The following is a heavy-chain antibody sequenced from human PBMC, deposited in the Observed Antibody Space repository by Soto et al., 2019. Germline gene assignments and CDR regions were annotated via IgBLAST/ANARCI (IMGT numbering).Heavy chain of an antibody. CDR3: AKDLGRVPMEYFDY. CDR1: GCTFSSYA. V-gene: IGHV3-23*01. Sequence: PGGSLRLSCASSGCTFSSYAMSLVRQAPGKGLEWVSAISGSGGSTYYADSVKGRFTISRDNSKNTLYLQMNSLRAEDTAVYYCAKDLGRVPMEYFDYWGQGTLVTVSS. CDR2: ISGSGGST. D-gene: IGHD1-26*01. J-gene: IGHJ4*02.